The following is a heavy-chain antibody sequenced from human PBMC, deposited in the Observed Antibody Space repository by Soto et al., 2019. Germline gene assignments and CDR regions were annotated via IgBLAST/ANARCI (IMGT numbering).Heavy chain of an antibody. J-gene: IGHJ6*02. Sequence: ESGGGLVKPGGSLRLSCAASGFTFSSYSMNWVRQAPGKGLEWVSSISSSSSYIYYADSVKGRFTISRDNAKNSLYLQMNSLRAEDTAVYYCARDQGSSSWYYFGMDVWGQGTTVTVSS. V-gene: IGHV3-21*01. D-gene: IGHD6-13*01. CDR3: ARDQGSSSWYYFGMDV. CDR1: GFTFSSYS. CDR2: ISSSSSYI.